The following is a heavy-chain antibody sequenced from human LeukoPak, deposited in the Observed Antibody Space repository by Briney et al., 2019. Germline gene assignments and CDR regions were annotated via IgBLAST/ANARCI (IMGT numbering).Heavy chain of an antibody. D-gene: IGHD6-13*01. V-gene: IGHV3-23*01. Sequence: GGSLRLSCAASGFTFSSYAMSWVRQAPGKGLEWVSAISGSGASTYYADSVKGRFTISRDNSKNTLYLQMNSLRAEDTAVYYCARAKQQLVRGWFDPWGQGTLVTVSS. J-gene: IGHJ5*02. CDR2: ISGSGAST. CDR1: GFTFSSYA. CDR3: ARAKQQLVRGWFDP.